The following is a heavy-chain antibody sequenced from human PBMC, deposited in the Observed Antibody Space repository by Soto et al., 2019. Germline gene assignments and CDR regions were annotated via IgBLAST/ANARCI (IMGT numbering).Heavy chain of an antibody. CDR1: GFTFSSYG. D-gene: IGHD6-13*01. CDR2: IWYDGSNK. CDR3: ARGGGTCDRRSRGCNNSWLTTREY. Sequence: QVHLVESGGGVVQPGRSLRLSCAASGFTFSSYGMHWVRQAPGKGLEWVAVIWYDGSNKYYADSVKGRFTISRDNSKNTVDLQMNSLRAEDTAVYYCARGGGTCDRRSRGCNNSWLTTREYWGQGTLVTVSS. V-gene: IGHV3-33*01. J-gene: IGHJ4*02.